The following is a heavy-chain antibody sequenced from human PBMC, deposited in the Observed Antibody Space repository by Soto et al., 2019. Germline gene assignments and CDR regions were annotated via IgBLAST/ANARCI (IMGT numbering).Heavy chain of an antibody. CDR1: GGAISGGDYY. J-gene: IGHJ6*02. V-gene: IGHV4-30-4*01. CDR3: ARDDIASHYYGMDV. CDR2: IYYSGST. D-gene: IGHD1-26*01. Sequence: PSWRQSLTCTVSGGAISGGDYYWSWIRQPPGKGLEWIGYIYYSGSTYYNPSLTSRVPVSVATPKNQFSLKLSSVTAADTPVDYRARDDIASHYYGMDVWGQGTTVTVSS.